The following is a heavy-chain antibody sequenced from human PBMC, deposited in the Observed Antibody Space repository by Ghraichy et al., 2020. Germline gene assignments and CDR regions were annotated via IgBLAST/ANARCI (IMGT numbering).Heavy chain of an antibody. J-gene: IGHJ3*02. CDR3: SRPRSNYDFYDAFDI. V-gene: IGHV4-38-2*01. CDR2: IYYSGST. D-gene: IGHD3-3*01. CDR1: GYSISSGYY. Sequence: SETLSLTCAVSGYSISSGYYWGWIRQPPGQGLEWIGSIYYSGSTYYNPSLKSRVTISVDTSKNQFSLKLSSVTAADTAVYYCSRPRSNYDFYDAFDIWGQGTMVTVSS.